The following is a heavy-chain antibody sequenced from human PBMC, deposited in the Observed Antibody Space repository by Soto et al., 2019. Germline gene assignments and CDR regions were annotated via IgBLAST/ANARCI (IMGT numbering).Heavy chain of an antibody. D-gene: IGHD3-10*01. V-gene: IGHV3-20*01. CDR1: GFTFDDYG. CDR3: ARVDGTLVRGVFDY. CDR2: INLNGGSS. Sequence: GSLRLSCAASGFTFDDYGMSWVRQPPGKGLEWVSGINLNGGSSAYADSVKGRFTISRDNAKNSLYLQMNSLRAEDTALYHCARVDGTLVRGVFDYWGQGALVTVS. J-gene: IGHJ4*02.